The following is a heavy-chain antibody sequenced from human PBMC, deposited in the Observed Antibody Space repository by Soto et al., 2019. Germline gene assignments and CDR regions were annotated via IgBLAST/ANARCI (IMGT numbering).Heavy chain of an antibody. CDR1: GGSISSGDYY. CDR2: IYYSGST. J-gene: IGHJ4*02. CDR3: AREGGDYDFWSGYQDY. D-gene: IGHD3-3*01. Sequence: QVQLQESGPGLVKPSQTLSLTCTVSGGSISSGDYYWSWIRQPPGKGLEWIGYIYYSGSTYYNPSLKSRVTISVDTSKNQFSLKLSSVTAADTAVYYCAREGGDYDFWSGYQDYWGQGTLVTVSS. V-gene: IGHV4-30-4*01.